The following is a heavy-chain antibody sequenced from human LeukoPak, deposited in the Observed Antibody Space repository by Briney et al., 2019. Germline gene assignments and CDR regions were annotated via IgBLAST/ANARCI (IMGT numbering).Heavy chain of an antibody. CDR1: GYTLTELS. CDR2: FDPEDGET. CDR3: ATDSRGILTGYSQGVRFDP. V-gene: IGHV1-24*01. J-gene: IGHJ5*02. Sequence: GASVKVSCKVSGYTLTELSMHWVRQAPGKGLEWMGGFDPEDGETIYAQKFQGRVTMTEDTSTDTAYMELSSLRSEDTAVYYCATDSRGILTGYSQGVRFDPWGQGTLVTVSS. D-gene: IGHD3-9*01.